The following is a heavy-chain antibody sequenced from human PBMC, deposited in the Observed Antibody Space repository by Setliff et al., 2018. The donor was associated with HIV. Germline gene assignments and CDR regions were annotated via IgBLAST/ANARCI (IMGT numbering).Heavy chain of an antibody. J-gene: IGHJ4*02. CDR3: ARDYYESSGYIFFPGLPDY. V-gene: IGHV1-2*04. D-gene: IGHD3-22*01. CDR1: GYSFTDYY. CDR2: INPKSDGT. Sequence: ASVKVSCKASGYSFTDYYIHWVRQAPGQGLEWMGRINPKSDGTSYAQKFQGWITMTRDTSISTAYMELSRLRSDDTAVYYCARDYYESSGYIFFPGLPDYWGRGTLVAVSS.